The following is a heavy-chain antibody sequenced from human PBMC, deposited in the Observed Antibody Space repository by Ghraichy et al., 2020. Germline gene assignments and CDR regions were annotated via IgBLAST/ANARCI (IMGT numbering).Heavy chain of an antibody. J-gene: IGHJ4*02. CDR3: GSSGSYFVVDY. CDR2: INTDGSRT. Sequence: GRSLRLSCAASGFNFGNYWMHWVRQAPGKGLVWVSRINTDGSRTIYADSVKGRFTMSRDNAKNAVYLEMNSLRAEDAAVYYCGSSGSYFVVDYWGQGTLVPVSS. CDR1: GFNFGNYW. V-gene: IGHV3-74*01. D-gene: IGHD3-10*01.